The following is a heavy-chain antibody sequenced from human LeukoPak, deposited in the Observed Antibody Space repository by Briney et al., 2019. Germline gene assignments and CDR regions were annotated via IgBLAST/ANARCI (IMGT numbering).Heavy chain of an antibody. CDR1: GGSISSYY. CDR3: ARRSYSSPFDY. Sequence: SVTLSLTCTVSGGSISSYYWSWIRQPPGKGLEWIGDILYSGSTDYNSSLKSRVTISVDTSRNQFSLKLSSVSAADTAVYYCARRSYSSPFDYWGQGTLVTVSS. CDR2: ILYSGST. J-gene: IGHJ4*02. V-gene: IGHV4-59*08. D-gene: IGHD6-19*01.